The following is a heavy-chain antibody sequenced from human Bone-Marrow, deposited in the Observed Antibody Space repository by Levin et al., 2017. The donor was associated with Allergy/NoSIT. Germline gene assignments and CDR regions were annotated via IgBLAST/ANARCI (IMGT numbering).Heavy chain of an antibody. CDR1: GGSISSSSYY. J-gene: IGHJ4*02. CDR2: IYYSGST. CDR3: ARDRSSGWYYAPGGDFDY. D-gene: IGHD6-19*01. V-gene: IGHV4-39*07. Sequence: SETLSLTCTVSGGSISSSSYYWGWIRQPPGKGLEWIGSIYYSGSTYYNPSLKSRVTISVDTSKNQFSLKLSSVTAADTAVYYCARDRSSGWYYAPGGDFDYWGQGTLVTVSS.